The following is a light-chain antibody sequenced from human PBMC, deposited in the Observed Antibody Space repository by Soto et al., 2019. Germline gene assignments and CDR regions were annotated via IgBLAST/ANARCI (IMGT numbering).Light chain of an antibody. CDR1: SGHSSYA. V-gene: IGLV4-69*01. CDR3: QTWGTGAVV. Sequence: QSVLTQSPSASASLGASFKLTCTLSSGHSSYAIAWHQQQPEKGPRYFMRVNSDGSHSKGDGIPDRFSGSSSGAERYLTISSLQSEDEADYYCQTWGTGAVVFGGGTKLTVL. J-gene: IGLJ2*01. CDR2: VNSDGSH.